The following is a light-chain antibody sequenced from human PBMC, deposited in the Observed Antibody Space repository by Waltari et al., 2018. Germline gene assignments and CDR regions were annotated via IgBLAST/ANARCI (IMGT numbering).Light chain of an antibody. CDR3: QQYDNYWT. J-gene: IGKJ1*01. CDR1: QSITNW. Sequence: DIQMTQSPSTLSASVGDRVTITCRASQSITNWLAWYQQKPGKAPKLMIYRATNLESGXXXXXSXXXXGXXFTLTXSSLQPXXXXXXYCQQYDNYWTFGQGTKVEIK. CDR2: RAT. V-gene: IGKV1-5*03.